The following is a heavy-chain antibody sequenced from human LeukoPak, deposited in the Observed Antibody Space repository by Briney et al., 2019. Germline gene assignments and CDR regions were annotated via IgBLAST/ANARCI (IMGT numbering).Heavy chain of an antibody. CDR2: IYISGTT. D-gene: IGHD6-6*01. Sequence: PSETLSLTCTVSGVSISTSSDYWTWIRQPAGKGLEWIGRIYISGTTDYNASLKSRVSISIDTSKNQFSLKLTSVTAADTAVYYCARGEYSIGWFDPWGQGTLVTVSS. CDR3: ARGEYSIGWFDP. V-gene: IGHV4-61*02. J-gene: IGHJ5*02. CDR1: GVSISTSSDY.